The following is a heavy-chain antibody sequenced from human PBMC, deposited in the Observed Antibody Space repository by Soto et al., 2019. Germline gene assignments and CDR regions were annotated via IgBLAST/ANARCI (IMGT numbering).Heavy chain of an antibody. CDR2: ITSDSSTR. Sequence: PGGSLRLSCAVSGFTFSSFGMNWVRQAPGKGLEWISYITSDSSTRHYADFVKGRFTISRDNAKNSLYLQMNSLRDEDTAVYYCARDILEWLPPYYGMDVWGQGTTVTVSS. CDR3: ARDILEWLPPYYGMDV. J-gene: IGHJ6*02. CDR1: GFTFSSFG. V-gene: IGHV3-48*02. D-gene: IGHD3-3*01.